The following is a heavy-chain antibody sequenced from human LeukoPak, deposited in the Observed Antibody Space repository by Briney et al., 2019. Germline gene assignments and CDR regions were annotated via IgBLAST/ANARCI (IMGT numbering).Heavy chain of an antibody. CDR1: GFAVDNYY. J-gene: IGHJ4*02. Sequence: PGGSLRLSCAASGFAVDNYYMSWVRQAPGKGLEWISIIQGGDTTFYADSVQGRFTISRDNSKNTLYLQMSSLRAEDTAVYYCTRSGYSGYDSFDYWGQGTLVTVSS. CDR2: IQGGDTT. D-gene: IGHD5-12*01. CDR3: TRSGYSGYDSFDY. V-gene: IGHV3-66*02.